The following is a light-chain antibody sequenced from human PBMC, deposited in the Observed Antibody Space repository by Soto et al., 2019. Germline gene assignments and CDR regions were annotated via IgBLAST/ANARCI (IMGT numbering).Light chain of an antibody. Sequence: EIVMTQSPATLSVSPGERATLSCRASQSVSSNLAWYQQKPGQAPRLLIYGASTRATGIPARFSGSGSGTEFTLTISSLQFEDFVVYYCQQYNNWPSWTFGQGTTVEIK. J-gene: IGKJ1*01. CDR1: QSVSSN. V-gene: IGKV3-15*01. CDR3: QQYNNWPSWT. CDR2: GAS.